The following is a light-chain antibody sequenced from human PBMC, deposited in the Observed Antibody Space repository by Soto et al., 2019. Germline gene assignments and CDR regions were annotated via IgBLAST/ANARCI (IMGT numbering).Light chain of an antibody. Sequence: DIQMTQSPSSLSASVGDRVTITCRASQSMSNYLNWYQQKPGKAPKVLIYAASTLQSGVPSRFSGSGSGTDVTLTISSLQPEDSATYYCQQSYSTPRTFGQGTKMEIK. CDR2: AAS. CDR3: QQSYSTPRT. CDR1: QSMSNY. V-gene: IGKV1-39*01. J-gene: IGKJ2*01.